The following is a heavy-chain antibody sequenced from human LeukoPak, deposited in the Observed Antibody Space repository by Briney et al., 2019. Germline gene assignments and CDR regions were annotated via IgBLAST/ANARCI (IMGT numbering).Heavy chain of an antibody. D-gene: IGHD1-7*01. Sequence: GESLKISCKASGYSFSTYWIGWVRQMPGKGLEWMGIISPGDSDTRYSPSFQGQVTISADKSINTAYLQWSSLKASDTAMYYCARTSTTRGGTPNWFDPWGQGTLVIVSS. CDR1: GYSFSTYW. CDR2: ISPGDSDT. J-gene: IGHJ5*02. V-gene: IGHV5-51*01. CDR3: ARTSTTRGGTPNWFDP.